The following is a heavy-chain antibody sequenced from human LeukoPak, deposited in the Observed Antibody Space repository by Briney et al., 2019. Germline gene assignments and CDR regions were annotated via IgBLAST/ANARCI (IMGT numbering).Heavy chain of an antibody. CDR1: GYTFTSYA. D-gene: IGHD1-26*01. Sequence: ASVKVSCKASGYTFTSYAMHWVRQAPGQRLEWMGWINAGNGNTKYSQKFQGRVTITRDTSASAAYMELSSLRSEDTAVYYCASGVGGNYLGDAFDIWGQGTMVTVSS. CDR3: ASGVGGNYLGDAFDI. V-gene: IGHV1-3*01. CDR2: INAGNGNT. J-gene: IGHJ3*02.